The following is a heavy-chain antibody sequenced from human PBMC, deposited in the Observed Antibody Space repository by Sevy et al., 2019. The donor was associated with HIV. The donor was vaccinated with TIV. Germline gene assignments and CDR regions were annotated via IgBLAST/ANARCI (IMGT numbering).Heavy chain of an antibody. CDR3: ARDGSSGGLFLKDYYYFGMDV. CDR2: ISYEGNNK. D-gene: IGHD3-16*01. V-gene: IGHV3-30*04. Sequence: GGSLRLSCAASGFTFSSYAMHWVRQAPGKGLEWVAVISYEGNNKYHADSVKDRFTISRDNSKNTLYLQMNSLRAEDTAVYYCARDGSSGGLFLKDYYYFGMDVWGQGTTVTVSS. J-gene: IGHJ6*02. CDR1: GFTFSSYA.